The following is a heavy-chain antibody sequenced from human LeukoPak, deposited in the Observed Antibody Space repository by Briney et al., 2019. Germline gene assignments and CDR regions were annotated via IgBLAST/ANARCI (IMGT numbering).Heavy chain of an antibody. V-gene: IGHV3-30*04. Sequence: GALRLSCAASGFTFSSYAMHWFRQAPGKGLEWGAVISYDGSNKYYADSVKGRFTISRDNSKNTLYLKMNSLRAEDTAVYCCARDCGWEYYYYYYMDVWGKGTTVTVSS. D-gene: IGHD2-21*01. CDR3: ARDCGWEYYYYYYMDV. CDR1: GFTFSSYA. CDR2: ISYDGSNK. J-gene: IGHJ6*03.